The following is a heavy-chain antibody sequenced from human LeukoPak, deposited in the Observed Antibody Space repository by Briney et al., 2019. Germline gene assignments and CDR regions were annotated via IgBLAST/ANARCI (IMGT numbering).Heavy chain of an antibody. CDR2: ISSSSSYI. D-gene: IGHD3-3*01. Sequence: GGSLRLSCAASGFTFSSYSMNWVRQAPGKGLEWVSSISSSSSYINYADSVKGRFTISRDNAKNSLYLQMNSLRAEDTAVYYCARGDYDFWSGYLYYYYYMDVWGKGTTVTVSS. J-gene: IGHJ6*03. CDR3: ARGDYDFWSGYLYYYYYMDV. CDR1: GFTFSSYS. V-gene: IGHV3-21*01.